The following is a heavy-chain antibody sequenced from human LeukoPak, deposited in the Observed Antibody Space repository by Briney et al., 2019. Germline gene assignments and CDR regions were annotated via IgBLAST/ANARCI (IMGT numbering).Heavy chain of an antibody. D-gene: IGHD5-18*01. V-gene: IGHV4-39*01. J-gene: IGHJ5*02. Sequence: PSETLSLTCTVSGGSISSSNYSWGWIRQPPGKGLEWVGSIYYSGSTYYNPYLKSRVTISVDTSKNQFSLKLSSVTAADTAVYYCAAAEYRYRNWFDPWGQGTLVTVSS. CDR2: IYYSGST. CDR3: AAAEYRYRNWFDP. CDR1: GGSISSSNYS.